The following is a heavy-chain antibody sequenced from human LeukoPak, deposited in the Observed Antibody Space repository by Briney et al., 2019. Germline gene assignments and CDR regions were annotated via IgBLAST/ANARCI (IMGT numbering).Heavy chain of an antibody. CDR2: INHSGST. Sequence: PETLSLTCAVYGGSFSGYYWSWIRQPPGKGLEWIGEINHSGSTNYKPSLKSRVTISVDTSKNQFSLKLSSVTAADTAVYYCARVEVRSMTLDYWGQGTLVTVSS. CDR1: GGSFSGYY. D-gene: IGHD1-1*01. V-gene: IGHV4-34*01. J-gene: IGHJ4*02. CDR3: ARVEVRSMTLDY.